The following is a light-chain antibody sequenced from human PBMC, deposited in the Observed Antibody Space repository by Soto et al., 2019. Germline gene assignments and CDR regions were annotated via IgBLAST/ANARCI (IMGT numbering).Light chain of an antibody. CDR3: LQSYRTPLT. Sequence: DIQLTQSPSFLSSSVGDRVTISCRASQGISIHLAWYQQKPGKAPKLLIYAASTLESGVPSRFSGSGSGTDFTLTISSLQPEDFATYYCLQSYRTPLTFGGRTKVDIK. V-gene: IGKV1-9*01. J-gene: IGKJ4*01. CDR1: QGISIH. CDR2: AAS.